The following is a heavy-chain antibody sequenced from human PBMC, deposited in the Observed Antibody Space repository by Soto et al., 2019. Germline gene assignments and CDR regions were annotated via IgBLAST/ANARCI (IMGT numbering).Heavy chain of an antibody. CDR1: GFTFSSYA. CDR2: ISGSGGST. V-gene: IGHV3-23*01. Sequence: EVQLLESGGGLVQPGGSLRLSCAASGFTFSSYAMSWVRQAPGKGLEWVSAISGSGGSTYYADSVKGRFTISRDNSKNXLYLQMNSLRAEDTAVYYCAKDTGYCSGGSCYFDSWGQGTLVTVSS. CDR3: AKDTGYCSGGSCYFDS. J-gene: IGHJ4*02. D-gene: IGHD2-15*01.